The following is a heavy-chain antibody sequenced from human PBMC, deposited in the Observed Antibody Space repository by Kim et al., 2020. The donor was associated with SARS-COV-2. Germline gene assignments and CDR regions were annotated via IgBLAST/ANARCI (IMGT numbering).Heavy chain of an antibody. V-gene: IGHV4-59*08. CDR3: ARHARAYCSSTSCYGDWYFDL. Sequence: SETLSLTCTVSGGSISSYYWSWIRQPPGKGLEWIGYIYYSGSTNYNPSLKSRVTISVDTSKNQFSLKLSSVTAADTAVYYCARHARAYCSSTSCYGDWYFDLWGRGTLVTVSS. CDR2: IYYSGST. D-gene: IGHD2-2*01. CDR1: GGSISSYY. J-gene: IGHJ2*01.